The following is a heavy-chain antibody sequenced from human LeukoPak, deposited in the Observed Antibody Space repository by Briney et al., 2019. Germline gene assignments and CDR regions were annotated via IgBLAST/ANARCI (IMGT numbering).Heavy chain of an antibody. J-gene: IGHJ4*02. D-gene: IGHD3-22*01. V-gene: IGHV4-59*01. CDR1: GVSISSDY. CDR3: ARAPGMYYYDSSGYYLD. Sequence: KPSESLSLTCTVSGVSISSDYWSWIGQPPGHRLRWIGYIYYSGSTNYNPSLKSRVTISVDTSKNQFSLKLSSVTAAATAVYYCARAPGMYYYDSSGYYLDWGQGTLVTVSS. CDR2: IYYSGST.